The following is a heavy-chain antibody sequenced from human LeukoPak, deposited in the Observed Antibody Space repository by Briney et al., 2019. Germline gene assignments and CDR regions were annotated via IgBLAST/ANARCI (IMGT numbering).Heavy chain of an antibody. J-gene: IGHJ4*02. D-gene: IGHD4-23*01. V-gene: IGHV3-23*01. CDR3: ARDGGNSYFDY. Sequence: GGSLRLSCAASGVTFSNHAMTWVRQAPGKGLEWVSGITGSGANTYYAESVKGRFTISRDNSRNTLYLQMNSLRAEDTAVYYCARDGGNSYFDYWGQGTLVTVSS. CDR1: GVTFSNHA. CDR2: ITGSGANT.